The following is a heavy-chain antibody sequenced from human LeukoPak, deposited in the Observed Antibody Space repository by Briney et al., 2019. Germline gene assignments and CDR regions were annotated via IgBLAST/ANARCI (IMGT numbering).Heavy chain of an antibody. Sequence: SETLSLTCAVYGGSFSGYYWSWIRQPPGKGLEWIGEINHSGSTNYNPSLKSRVTISVDTSKNQFSLKLSSATAADTAVYYCARSGETYRDFDYWGQGTLVTVSS. CDR1: GGSFSGYY. D-gene: IGHD4-17*01. CDR3: ARSGETYRDFDY. CDR2: INHSGST. V-gene: IGHV4-34*01. J-gene: IGHJ4*02.